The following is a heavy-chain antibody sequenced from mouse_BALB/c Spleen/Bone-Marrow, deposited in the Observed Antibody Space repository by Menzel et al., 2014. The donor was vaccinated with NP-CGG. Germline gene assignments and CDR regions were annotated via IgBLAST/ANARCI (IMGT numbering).Heavy chain of an antibody. Sequence: EVMLVESGGGLVQPGGSLKLSCAASGFDFSGYWMSWVRQAPGKGLEWIGKINPDSSTINYTPSLKDKFIISRDNAKNTLYLQMSKVRSEDTALYYCARLNYYGSLFVWGAGTTVTVSS. V-gene: IGHV4-1*02. D-gene: IGHD1-1*01. CDR2: INPDSSTI. CDR3: ARLNYYGSLFV. CDR1: GFDFSGYW. J-gene: IGHJ1*01.